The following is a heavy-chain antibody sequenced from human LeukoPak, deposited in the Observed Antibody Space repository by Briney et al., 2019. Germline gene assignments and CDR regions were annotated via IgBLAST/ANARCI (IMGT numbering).Heavy chain of an antibody. CDR2: VFHSGNT. CDR1: GYSISGAYY. CDR3: ARAYYFNSSGPRGYFDY. D-gene: IGHD3-22*01. V-gene: IGHV4-38-2*01. Sequence: SETLSLTCAGSGYSISGAYYWGWIRQPPGKGLEWIGSVFHSGNTYYNPSLKSRVTISVDTSKNQFSLKLSSVTAADTAVYYCARAYYFNSSGPRGYFDYWGQGTLVTVSS. J-gene: IGHJ4*02.